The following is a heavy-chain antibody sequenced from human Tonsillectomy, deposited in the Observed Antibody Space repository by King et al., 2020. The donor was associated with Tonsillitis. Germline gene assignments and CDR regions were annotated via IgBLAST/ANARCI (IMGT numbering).Heavy chain of an antibody. J-gene: IGHJ4*02. V-gene: IGHV3-21*01. CDR1: GFSFNTYD. D-gene: IGHD3-10*01. CDR3: ARVPGMIRGVKFDY. Sequence: QLVQSGGGLVKPGGSLRLSCAASGFSFNTYDMNWVREAPGKGLEWVSSISSSMRYIYYADSVKGRFTISRDNAKNSLYLQMNSLRVEDTAVYYGARVPGMIRGVKFDYWGQGTLVTVSS. CDR2: ISSSMRYI.